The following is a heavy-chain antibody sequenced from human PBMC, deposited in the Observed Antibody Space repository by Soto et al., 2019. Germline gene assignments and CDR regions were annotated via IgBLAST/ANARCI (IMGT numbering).Heavy chain of an antibody. CDR3: ARLRYFYYSSGYYWPSFDY. CDR1: GGSIRSYY. J-gene: IGHJ4*02. CDR2: IYYSGST. D-gene: IGHD3-22*01. Sequence: SETLSLTCTVSGGSIRSYYWSWIRQPPGKGLEWIGYIYYSGSTNYNPSLKSRVTISVDTSKNQFSLKLSSVTAADTAVYYCARLRYFYYSSGYYWPSFDYWGQGTLVTVSS. V-gene: IGHV4-59*01.